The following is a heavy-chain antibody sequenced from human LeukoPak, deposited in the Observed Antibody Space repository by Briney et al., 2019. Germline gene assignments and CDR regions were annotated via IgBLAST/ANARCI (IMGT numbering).Heavy chain of an antibody. CDR1: GFIFSSYS. Sequence: GGSLRLSCAASGFIFSSYSMNWVRQAPGKGLEWGSSISSSSSYIYYADSVKGRFTISRDNAKNSLYLQMNSLRAEDTAVYYCARENTWFGDPYGMDVWGQGTTVTVSS. D-gene: IGHD3-10*01. CDR2: ISSSSSYI. J-gene: IGHJ6*02. V-gene: IGHV3-21*01. CDR3: ARENTWFGDPYGMDV.